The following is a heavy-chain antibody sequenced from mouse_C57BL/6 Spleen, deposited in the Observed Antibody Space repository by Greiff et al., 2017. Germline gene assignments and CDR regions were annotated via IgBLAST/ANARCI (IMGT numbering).Heavy chain of an antibody. CDR3: AREIAPIYYGSSYVAY. V-gene: IGHV1-55*01. Sequence: QVQLQQPGAELVKPGASVKMSCKASGYTFTSYWITWVKQRPGQGLEWIGDIYPGSGSTNYNEKFKSKATLTVDTSSSPAYMQLSSLTSDDSAVYDCAREIAPIYYGSSYVAYWGQGTLVTVSA. D-gene: IGHD1-1*01. CDR2: IYPGSGST. CDR1: GYTFTSYW. J-gene: IGHJ3*01.